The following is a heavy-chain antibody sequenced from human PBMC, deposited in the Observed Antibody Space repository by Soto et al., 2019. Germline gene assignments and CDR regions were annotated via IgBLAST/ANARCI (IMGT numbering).Heavy chain of an antibody. CDR1: GFPFSTYA. CDR3: VRDRGYTGYDLEY. V-gene: IGHV3-48*02. D-gene: IGHD5-12*01. Sequence: EVQLVESGGGLIQPGGSLRLSCAASGFPFSTYAMNWVRQAPGKGLEWVSYINHNGGNIYYADSVKGRFTISRDNAKNALYLQMSSLRDEDAAVYYCVRDRGYTGYDLEYWGQGTLVTVSS. J-gene: IGHJ4*02. CDR2: INHNGGNI.